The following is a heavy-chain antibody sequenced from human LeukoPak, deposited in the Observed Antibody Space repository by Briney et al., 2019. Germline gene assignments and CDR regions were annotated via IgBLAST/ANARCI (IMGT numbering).Heavy chain of an antibody. CDR2: IYYSGST. CDR1: GGSISSYY. CDR3: ARGGFYGHPFDF. Sequence: SETLSLTCSVSGGSISSYYWSWIRQPPGKVLEWIGDIYYSGSTDYNPSLKSPVTISVDTSKNQFSLKLSSVTAADTAIYFCARGGFYGHPFDFGGQGTLVTVSS. V-gene: IGHV4-59*12. J-gene: IGHJ4*02. D-gene: IGHD3-10*01.